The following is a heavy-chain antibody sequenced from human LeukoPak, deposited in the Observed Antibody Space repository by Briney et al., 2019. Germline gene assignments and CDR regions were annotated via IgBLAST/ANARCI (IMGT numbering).Heavy chain of an antibody. J-gene: IGHJ5*01. CDR2: IKQDGSEK. Sequence: GGSLRLSCAASEYTFNNYWMTWVRQAPGKGLEWVVAIKQDGSEKYYVDSVKGRFTISRDNAKNSLYLQMNSLRAEDTAVYYCARGGSYSRFDSWGQGTPVTVSS. CDR1: EYTFNNYW. D-gene: IGHD5-18*01. CDR3: ARGGSYSRFDS. V-gene: IGHV3-7*01.